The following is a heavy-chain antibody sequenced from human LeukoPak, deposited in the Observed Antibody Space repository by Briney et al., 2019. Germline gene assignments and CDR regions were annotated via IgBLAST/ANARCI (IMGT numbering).Heavy chain of an antibody. CDR3: AKRAPGIAAGL. Sequence: GGSLRLSCAASGFTFSDYSMSWVRQAPGKRLEWVSYISSTSTMTYYADSVKGRFTISRDNSKNTLYLQMNSLRAEDTAVYYCAKRAPGIAAGLWGQGTLVTVSS. CDR1: GFTFSDYS. D-gene: IGHD6-13*01. J-gene: IGHJ4*02. CDR2: ISSTSTMT. V-gene: IGHV3-48*01.